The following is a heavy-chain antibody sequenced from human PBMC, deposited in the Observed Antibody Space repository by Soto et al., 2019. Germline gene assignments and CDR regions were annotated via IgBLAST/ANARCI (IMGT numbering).Heavy chain of an antibody. J-gene: IGHJ6*02. V-gene: IGHV1-24*01. CDR1: GYTLTELS. CDR2: FDPEDGET. CDR3: ATSIAAYYGMDV. Sequence: GASVKVSCKVSGYTLTELSMHWVRQAPGKGLEWMGGFDPEDGETIYAQKFQGRVTMTEDTSTDTAYMGLSSLRSEDTAVYYCATSIAAYYGMDVWGQGTTVTVSS. D-gene: IGHD6-6*01.